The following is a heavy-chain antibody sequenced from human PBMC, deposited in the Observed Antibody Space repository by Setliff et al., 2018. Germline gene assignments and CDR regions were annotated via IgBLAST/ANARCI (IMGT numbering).Heavy chain of an antibody. J-gene: IGHJ4*02. CDR3: ARQPEGGYYDSSGYYGMAPYYFDY. D-gene: IGHD3-22*01. CDR1: GYSISSGYY. Sequence: PSETLSLTCAVSGYSISSGYYWGWIRQPPGKGLEWIGSIYHSGSTYYNPSLKRRVTISVDTSKNQFSLKLSSVTAADTAVYYCARQPEGGYYDSSGYYGMAPYYFDYWGQGTLVTVSS. CDR2: IYHSGST. V-gene: IGHV4-38-2*01.